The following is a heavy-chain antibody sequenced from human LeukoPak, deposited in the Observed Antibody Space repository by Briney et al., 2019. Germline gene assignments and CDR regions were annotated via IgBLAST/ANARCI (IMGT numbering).Heavy chain of an antibody. CDR2: ISSSGSTI. V-gene: IGHV3-48*03. D-gene: IGHD5-18*01. Sequence: GGSLRLSCAASGFTFSSYEMNWVRQAPGKGLEWVSYISSSGSTIYYADSVKGRFTISRDNAKNSLYLQMNSLRAEDTAVYYCARVAGDSYGYEALYYFDYWGQGTLVTVSS. CDR1: GFTFSSYE. J-gene: IGHJ4*02. CDR3: ARVAGDSYGYEALYYFDY.